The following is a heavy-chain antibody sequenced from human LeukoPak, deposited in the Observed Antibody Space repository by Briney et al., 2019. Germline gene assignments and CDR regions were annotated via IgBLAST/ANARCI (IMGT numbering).Heavy chain of an antibody. Sequence: GGSLRLSCAASGFTFSSYSMTWVRQAPGKGLEWVSFISSSSSYRYYADSVKGRFTISRDNAKNSLYLQMNSLRAEDTAVYYCATGTVVVPAAIPIKEGKDYYYYYGMDVWGQGTTVTVSS. CDR1: GFTFSSYS. CDR2: ISSSSSYR. V-gene: IGHV3-21*01. CDR3: ATGTVVVPAAIPIKEGKDYYYYYGMDV. J-gene: IGHJ6*02. D-gene: IGHD2-2*01.